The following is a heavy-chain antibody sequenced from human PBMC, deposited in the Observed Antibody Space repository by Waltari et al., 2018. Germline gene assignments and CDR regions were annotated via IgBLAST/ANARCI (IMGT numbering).Heavy chain of an antibody. Sequence: EVQLVESGGGLVQPGGSLRLSCAASGFSFSSYAMHWVRQAPGKGLEYVSSISTNGGKIHYGNSVKGRITISRDNSKNTLYLQMGSLRAEDMAVYYCARGYCSGGICYPNDAFDIWGQGTMVTVSS. CDR2: ISTNGGKI. V-gene: IGHV3-64*01. D-gene: IGHD2-15*01. J-gene: IGHJ3*02. CDR1: GFSFSSYA. CDR3: ARGYCSGGICYPNDAFDI.